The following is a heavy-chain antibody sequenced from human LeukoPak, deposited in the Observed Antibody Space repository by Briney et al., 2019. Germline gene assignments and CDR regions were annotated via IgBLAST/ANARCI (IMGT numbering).Heavy chain of an antibody. D-gene: IGHD1-1*01. V-gene: IGHV1-69*01. CDR1: GDSFTSFG. CDR2: ITPIFGSA. J-gene: IGHJ4*02. Sequence: SVNVSCTASGDSFTSFGFNWVRQAPGQGLGWMGRITPIFGSAHYPQRFQGRVTITADESPTTVYMELSILRSEDTALYYCAREQRLDESWFFDLWGQGTVVTVSS. CDR3: AREQRLDESWFFDL.